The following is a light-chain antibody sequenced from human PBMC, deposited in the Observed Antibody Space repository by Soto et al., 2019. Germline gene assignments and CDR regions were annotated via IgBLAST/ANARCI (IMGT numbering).Light chain of an antibody. CDR1: QSISSNF. CDR3: QQYGGSPRT. CDR2: GAS. Sequence: ELVLTQSPGTLSLSPGEGATLSCRASQSISSNFLAWYQQKRGQAPRLLIHGASNRATGIPDRFSGSGSGTDLTITITRLEPEDCEVYYGQQYGGSPRTLGQGTKVDIK. V-gene: IGKV3-20*01. J-gene: IGKJ1*01.